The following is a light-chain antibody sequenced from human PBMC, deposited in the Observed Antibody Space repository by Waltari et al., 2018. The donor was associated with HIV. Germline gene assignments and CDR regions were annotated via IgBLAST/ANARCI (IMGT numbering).Light chain of an antibody. CDR1: QNVGAF. V-gene: IGKV1-5*03. J-gene: IGKJ1*01. Sequence: DIRLTQSPSTLSASAGDRVAITCRAGQNVGAFLAWYQQKPGKPPKLLIFQASILEGGVPSRFSGSVSGSDFTLPINGLQSDDVATYYCHQYASFSWTCGQGTKVEL. CDR2: QAS. CDR3: HQYASFSWT.